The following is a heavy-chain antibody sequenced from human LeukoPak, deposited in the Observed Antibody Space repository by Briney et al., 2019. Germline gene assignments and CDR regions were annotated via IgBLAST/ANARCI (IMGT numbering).Heavy chain of an antibody. CDR2: IYYSGST. Sequence: PSETLSLTCTVSGGSLSSYYWSWIRQPPGKGLEWIGYIYYSGSTSYNPSLKSRVTISVDTSKNQFSLKLTSVTAADTALYYCARGNKYAGVFDYWGQGTLVTISS. D-gene: IGHD1/OR15-1a*01. CDR1: GGSLSSYY. V-gene: IGHV4-59*01. J-gene: IGHJ4*02. CDR3: ARGNKYAGVFDY.